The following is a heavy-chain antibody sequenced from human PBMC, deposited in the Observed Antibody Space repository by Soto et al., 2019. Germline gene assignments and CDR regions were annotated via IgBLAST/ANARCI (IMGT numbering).Heavy chain of an antibody. CDR2: ISAYSGST. CDR3: AIDFTKSSSWPYYFDY. D-gene: IGHD6-13*01. Sequence: QVQLVQSGAEVKKPGASVKVSCKASGYTFTTYGISWVRQAPGQGLEWMGWISAYSGSTKFAQKLQGRVTMTTDTSTTTAYMELRSLTHDDTAVYYCAIDFTKSSSWPYYFDYWGQGTLVTVSS. J-gene: IGHJ4*02. CDR1: GYTFTTYG. V-gene: IGHV1-18*01.